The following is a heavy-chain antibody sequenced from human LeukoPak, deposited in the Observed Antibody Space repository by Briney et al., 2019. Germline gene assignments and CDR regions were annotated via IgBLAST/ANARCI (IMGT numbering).Heavy chain of an antibody. D-gene: IGHD5-18*01. CDR2: IYYSGST. J-gene: IGHJ5*02. Sequence: SETLSLTCTVSGGSISSYYWSWIRQPPGKGLEWIGYIYYSGSTNYNPSLKSRVTISVDTSKNQFSLRLSSVTAADTAVYYCARGRRYSYGYWFDPWGQGTLVTVSS. V-gene: IGHV4-59*01. CDR3: ARGRRYSYGYWFDP. CDR1: GGSISSYY.